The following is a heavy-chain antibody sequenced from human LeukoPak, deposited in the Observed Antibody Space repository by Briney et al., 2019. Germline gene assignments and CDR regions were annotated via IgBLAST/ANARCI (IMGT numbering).Heavy chain of an antibody. J-gene: IGHJ4*02. CDR1: GFTFSSYG. Sequence: PGGSLRLSCAASGFTFSSYGMHWVRQAPGKGLEWVAFIRYDGSNKYYADSVKGRFTISRDNSKNTLYLQMNSLRAGDTAVYYCAKAYLYDILTGPTVYWGQGTLVTVSS. V-gene: IGHV3-30*02. CDR3: AKAYLYDILTGPTVY. D-gene: IGHD3-9*01. CDR2: IRYDGSNK.